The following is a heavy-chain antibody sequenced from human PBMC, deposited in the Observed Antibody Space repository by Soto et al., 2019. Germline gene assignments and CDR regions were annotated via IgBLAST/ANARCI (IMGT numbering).Heavy chain of an antibody. D-gene: IGHD3-9*01. J-gene: IGHJ6*02. Sequence: SVKVSCKASGGTFSSYAISWVRQAPGQGLERMGGIIPIFGTANYAQKFQGRVTITADESTSTAYMELSSLRSEDTAVYYCASNSYDILPGYLYYYYGKDVRGHVTTVTISS. V-gene: IGHV1-69*13. CDR2: IIPIFGTA. CDR3: ASNSYDILPGYLYYYYGKDV. CDR1: GGTFSSYA.